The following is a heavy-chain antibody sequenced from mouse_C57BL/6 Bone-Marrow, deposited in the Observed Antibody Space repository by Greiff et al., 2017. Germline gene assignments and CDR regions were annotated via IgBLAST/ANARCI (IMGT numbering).Heavy chain of an antibody. Sequence: QVQLQQPGAELVKPGASVKLSCKASGYTFTSYWMHWVKQRPGQGLEWIGMINPNSGSTNYNEKFKSKATLTADKSSSTAYMQLSSLTSEDSAVYYCAIYYGYDPYDFGYWGQGTTLTVAS. V-gene: IGHV1-64*01. CDR3: AIYYGYDPYDFGY. J-gene: IGHJ2*01. D-gene: IGHD2-2*01. CDR2: INPNSGST. CDR1: GYTFTSYW.